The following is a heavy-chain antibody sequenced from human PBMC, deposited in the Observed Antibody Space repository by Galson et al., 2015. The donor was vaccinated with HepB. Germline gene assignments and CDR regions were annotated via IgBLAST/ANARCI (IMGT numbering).Heavy chain of an antibody. V-gene: IGHV1-24*01. Sequence: SVKVSCKVSGYTLTELSMHWVRQAPGKGLEWMGGFDPEDGETIYAQMFQGRVTMTEDTSTDTAYMELSSLRSEDTAAYYCATGTFWGSYRYFDYWGQGTLVTVSS. D-gene: IGHD3-16*02. CDR1: GYTLTELS. CDR3: ATGTFWGSYRYFDY. CDR2: FDPEDGET. J-gene: IGHJ4*02.